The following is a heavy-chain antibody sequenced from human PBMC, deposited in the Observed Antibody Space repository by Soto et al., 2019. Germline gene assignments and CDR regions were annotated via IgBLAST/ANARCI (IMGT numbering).Heavy chain of an antibody. J-gene: IGHJ4*02. CDR3: ARVGSGYYFDY. Sequence: QVQLVQSGAEVKKPGSSVKVSCKACGGTFSSYTISWVRQAPGQGLEWMGRIIPILGIANYAQKFQGRVTITADKSTSTAYMELSSLRSEDTAVYYCARVGSGYYFDYWGQGTLVTVSS. CDR2: IIPILGIA. CDR1: GGTFSSYT. V-gene: IGHV1-69*02. D-gene: IGHD3-10*01.